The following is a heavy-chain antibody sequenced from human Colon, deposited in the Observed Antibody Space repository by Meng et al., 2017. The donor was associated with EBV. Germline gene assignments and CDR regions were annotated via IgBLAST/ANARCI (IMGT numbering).Heavy chain of an antibody. CDR1: GGSMSSGNYY. V-gene: IGHV4-30-4*01. J-gene: IGHJ4*02. Sequence: GQLQGAGPGLVEPSQTLSLTCPVSGGSMSSGNYYWSWIRQPPGKGLEWIGYIHHSGSAYYNPSLKSRVSISVDTSKSQFSLNLNSMTAADTAVYYCASFDHIPRRNYFDYWGQGTLVTVSS. CDR3: ASFDHIPRRNYFDY. CDR2: IHHSGSA. D-gene: IGHD2-21*01.